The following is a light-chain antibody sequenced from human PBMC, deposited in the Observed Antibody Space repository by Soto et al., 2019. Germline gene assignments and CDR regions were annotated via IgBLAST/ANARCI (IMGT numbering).Light chain of an antibody. CDR1: QSVSNNH. CDR2: GAS. V-gene: IGKV3-20*01. J-gene: IGKJ2*03. CDR3: QQYGSAKYS. Sequence: EIVLTQSPGSLSLSPRERATLSCRASQSVSNNHLAWYQQKPGQAPRLLIYGASRRATGIPDRFSGSGSGTEFTLTISRLEPEDFAVYYCQQYGSAKYSFGHWPKVHI.